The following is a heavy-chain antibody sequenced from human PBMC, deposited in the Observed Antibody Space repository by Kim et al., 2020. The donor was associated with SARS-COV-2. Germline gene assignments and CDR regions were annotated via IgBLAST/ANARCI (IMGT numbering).Heavy chain of an antibody. V-gene: IGHV3-7*01. CDR2: LKEDGTKE. Sequence: GGSLRLSCAASGFTIIGYWMSWVRQAPWKGREWVANLKEDGTKEFYVDSVKGRFTISRDNAKKSLYLQMNSLRAEDRAVYFCARDGRGGYLDLWGRGTLVTVSS. D-gene: IGHD3-10*01. J-gene: IGHJ2*01. CDR3: ARDGRGGYLDL. CDR1: GFTIIGYW.